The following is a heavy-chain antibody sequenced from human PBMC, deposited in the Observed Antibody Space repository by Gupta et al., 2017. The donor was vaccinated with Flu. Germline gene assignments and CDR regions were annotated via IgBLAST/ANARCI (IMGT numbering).Heavy chain of an antibody. Sequence: EVQLVESGGGLVQPGGSLRLSCAASGFTFSSYWMSWVRQAPGKGLEWVANIKQDGSEKYYVDSVKGRFTISRDNAKNSLYLQMNSLRAEDTAVYYCARDGADYVLNRSGDYWGQGTLVTVSS. CDR3: ARDGADYVLNRSGDY. CDR1: GFTFSSYW. CDR2: IKQDGSEK. V-gene: IGHV3-7*04. J-gene: IGHJ4*02. D-gene: IGHD4-17*01.